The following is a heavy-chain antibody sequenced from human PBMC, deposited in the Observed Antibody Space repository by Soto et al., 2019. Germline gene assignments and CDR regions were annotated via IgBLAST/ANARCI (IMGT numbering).Heavy chain of an antibody. Sequence: SVKVSCKASGGTFSSYAISWVRQAPGQGLEWMGGIIPIFGTANYAQKFQGRVTITADESTSTAYMELSSLRSEDTAVYYCARGSGDGYNYAYFDYWGQGTLVTVSS. CDR2: IIPIFGTA. D-gene: IGHD5-12*01. V-gene: IGHV1-69*13. CDR1: GGTFSSYA. J-gene: IGHJ4*02. CDR3: ARGSGDGYNYAYFDY.